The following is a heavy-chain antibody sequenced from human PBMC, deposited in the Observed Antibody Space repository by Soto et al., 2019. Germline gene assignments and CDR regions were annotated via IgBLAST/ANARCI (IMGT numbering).Heavy chain of an antibody. V-gene: IGHV4-31*03. CDR2: IYYSGST. D-gene: IGHD2-15*01. Sequence: SETLSLTCTVSGGSIRSGGYYWSWIRQHPGKGLEWIGYIYYSGSTYYNPSLKSRVTISVDTSKNQFSLKLSSVTAADTAVYYCARGVPCSGGSCYSASRPNWFEPWGQGTLVTVSS. J-gene: IGHJ5*02. CDR3: ARGVPCSGGSCYSASRPNWFEP. CDR1: GGSIRSGGYY.